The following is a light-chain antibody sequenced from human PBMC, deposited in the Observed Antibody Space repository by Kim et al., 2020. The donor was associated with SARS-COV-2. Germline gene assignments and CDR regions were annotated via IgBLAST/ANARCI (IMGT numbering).Light chain of an antibody. CDR2: ANT. CDR3: QSYDSSLRKL. J-gene: IGLJ2*01. Sequence: QSVLTQPPSVSGAPGQRVTISCTGSSSNIGAGYNVHWYQQLPGTAPKLLIYANTNRPSGVPDRFSGSKSGTSASLAITGLQAEDEADYYCQSYDSSLRKLFGGGTQLTVL. V-gene: IGLV1-40*01. CDR1: SSNIGAGYN.